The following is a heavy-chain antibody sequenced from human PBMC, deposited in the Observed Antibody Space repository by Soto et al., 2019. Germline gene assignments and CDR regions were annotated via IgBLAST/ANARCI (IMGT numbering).Heavy chain of an antibody. D-gene: IGHD2-21*02. CDR2: IYYSGST. V-gene: IGHV4-59*01. J-gene: IGHJ4*02. CDR1: GGSISSYY. CDR3: ASGTCGGNGDCYPD. Sequence: QVQLQESGPGLVKPSETLSLTCTVSGGSISSYYWSWIRQPPGKGLDWIGYIYYSGSTNYNPYLKCRVTIALDMSRNQFSLKLTSVTAADTAVYYCASGTCGGNGDCYPDWGQGTLVTVSS.